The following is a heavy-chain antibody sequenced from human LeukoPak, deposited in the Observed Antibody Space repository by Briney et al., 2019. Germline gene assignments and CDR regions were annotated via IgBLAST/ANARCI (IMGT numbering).Heavy chain of an antibody. CDR3: ARVESRYCSSTSCYYFDY. Sequence: SETLSLTCTVSGGSISSYYWSWIRQPPGKGLEWIGYIYYSGSTNYNPSLESRVTISVDTSKNQFSLKLSSVTAADTAVYYCARVESRYCSSTSCYYFDYWGQGTLVTVSS. D-gene: IGHD2-2*01. V-gene: IGHV4-59*01. CDR1: GGSISSYY. J-gene: IGHJ4*02. CDR2: IYYSGST.